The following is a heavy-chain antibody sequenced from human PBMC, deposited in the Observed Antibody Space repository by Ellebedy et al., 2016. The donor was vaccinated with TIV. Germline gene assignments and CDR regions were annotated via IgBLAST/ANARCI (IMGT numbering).Heavy chain of an antibody. CDR1: GGSISSYY. J-gene: IGHJ3*02. D-gene: IGHD3-10*01. V-gene: IGHV4-59*04. CDR2: IYYSGST. Sequence: SETLSLXCTVSGGSISSYYWSWIRQPPGKGLEWIGYIYYSGSTYYNPSLKSRVTISVDTSKNQFSLKLSSVTAADTAVYYCARSGVRGVPSRADAFDIWGQGTMVTVSS. CDR3: ARSGVRGVPSRADAFDI.